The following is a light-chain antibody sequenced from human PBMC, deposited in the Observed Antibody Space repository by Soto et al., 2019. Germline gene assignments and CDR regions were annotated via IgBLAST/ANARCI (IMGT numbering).Light chain of an antibody. J-gene: IGKJ2*01. CDR2: DAS. CDR1: QSITTW. Sequence: DIQMAQTPSTLSASVGDRGTITCRASQSITTWLAWYQQKAGKAPNLLIYDASSLESGVPSRFSGSGSGTEFTLTISSLQPDDFATYYCQQYYNYSPLTFGQGTNLGIK. CDR3: QQYYNYSPLT. V-gene: IGKV1-5*01.